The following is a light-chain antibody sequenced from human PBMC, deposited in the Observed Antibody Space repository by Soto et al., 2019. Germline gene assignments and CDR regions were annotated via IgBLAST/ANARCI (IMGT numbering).Light chain of an antibody. V-gene: IGKV1-39*01. CDR1: QTISTY. Sequence: DIQMTQSPSSLSASVGDRVTITCRASQTISTYLNWYQQKPGKAPNLLIYGASSLQSGVPSRFSGSGSGTDFTLTISSLQPEDFAAYFCQQSYSTPPFGQGTRLEIK. CDR2: GAS. CDR3: QQSYSTPP. J-gene: IGKJ5*01.